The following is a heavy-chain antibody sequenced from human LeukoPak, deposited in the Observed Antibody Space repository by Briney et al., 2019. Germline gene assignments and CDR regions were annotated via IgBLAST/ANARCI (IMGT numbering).Heavy chain of an antibody. CDR3: VRAPITSAWAFNY. D-gene: IGHD6-19*01. CDR2: IWYNGKNK. Sequence: GGSLRLSCAASGFTFSTYAMHWVRQAPGKGLEWVAMIWYNGKNKHYADSVKGRFTISRDNSKNTLDLQMNSLRADDTAVCYGVRAPITSAWAFNYWGKGTRVTVSP. CDR1: GFTFSTYA. V-gene: IGHV3-33*01. J-gene: IGHJ4*02.